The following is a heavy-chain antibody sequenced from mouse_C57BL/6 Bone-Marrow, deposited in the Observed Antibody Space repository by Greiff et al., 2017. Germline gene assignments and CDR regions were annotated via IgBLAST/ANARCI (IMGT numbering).Heavy chain of an antibody. J-gene: IGHJ3*01. D-gene: IGHD1-1*01. CDR2: IDPSDSYT. CDR3: ARKDYGSPGWFAY. V-gene: IGHV1-59*01. Sequence: QVQLQQPGAELVRPGTSVKLSCKASGYTFTSYWMHWVKQRPGQSLEWIGVIDPSDSYTNYNQKFKGKATLTVDTSSSTAYMQLSSLTSEYSAVYYCARKDYGSPGWFAYWGQGTLVTVSA. CDR1: GYTFTSYW.